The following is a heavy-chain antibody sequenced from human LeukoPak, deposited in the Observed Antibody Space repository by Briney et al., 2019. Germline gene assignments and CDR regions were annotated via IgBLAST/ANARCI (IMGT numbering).Heavy chain of an antibody. Sequence: GGSLRLSCAASGFTFSSYAMHWVRQAPGKGLEWVAVISYDRSNKYYADSVKGRFTISRDNSKNTLYLQMNSLRAEDTAVYYCAREAESAVAGSYYFDYWGQGTLVTVSS. D-gene: IGHD6-19*01. V-gene: IGHV3-30*04. J-gene: IGHJ4*02. CDR2: ISYDRSNK. CDR1: GFTFSSYA. CDR3: AREAESAVAGSYYFDY.